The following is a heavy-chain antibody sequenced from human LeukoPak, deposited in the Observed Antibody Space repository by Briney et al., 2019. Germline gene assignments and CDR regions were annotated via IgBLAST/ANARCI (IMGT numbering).Heavy chain of an antibody. CDR2: IFYTGTT. Sequence: SETLSLTCTVSGGSISSTNYYWVWLRQPPGRGLDWIGSIFYTGTTYYKPSLKSRVTISVDMSKNQFSLRLSSLTAADAAVYYCASNWDDVAVWFDPWGQGTLVTVSS. CDR3: ASNWDDVAVWFDP. J-gene: IGHJ5*02. CDR1: GGSISSTNYY. V-gene: IGHV4-39*07. D-gene: IGHD1-1*01.